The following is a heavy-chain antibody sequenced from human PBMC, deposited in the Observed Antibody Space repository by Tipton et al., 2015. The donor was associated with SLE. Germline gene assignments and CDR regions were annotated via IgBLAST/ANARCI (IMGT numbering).Heavy chain of an antibody. V-gene: IGHV4-4*07. Sequence: TLSLTCTVSDGSISDYYWTWIRQPAGEGLEWIGRIYASGSTNYNPSLRSRAAMSVDTSKNQFSLKLSSVTAADTAIYYCARGALGSPYYMDVWGQGTTVTVSS. CDR1: DGSISDYY. CDR2: IYASGST. D-gene: IGHD6-25*01. J-gene: IGHJ6*03. CDR3: ARGALGSPYYMDV.